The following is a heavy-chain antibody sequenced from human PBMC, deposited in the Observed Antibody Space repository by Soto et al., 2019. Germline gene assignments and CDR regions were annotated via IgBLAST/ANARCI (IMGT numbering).Heavy chain of an antibody. D-gene: IGHD3-10*01. CDR3: ARDYLLSWHYYYGMDV. V-gene: IGHV3-33*01. CDR1: GFTFSSYG. J-gene: IGHJ6*02. Sequence: QVQLVESGGGVVQPGRSLRLSCAASGFTFSSYGMHWVRQAPGKGLEWVAVIWYDGSNKYYADSVKGRFTISRDNSKNTLYLQMNSLRAEDTAVYYCARDYLLSWHYYYGMDVWGQGTTVTVSS. CDR2: IWYDGSNK.